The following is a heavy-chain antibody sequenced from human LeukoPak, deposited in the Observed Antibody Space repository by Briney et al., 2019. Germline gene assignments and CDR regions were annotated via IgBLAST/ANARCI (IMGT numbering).Heavy chain of an antibody. D-gene: IGHD2-2*01. J-gene: IGHJ4*02. CDR3: ARGNIVVIPAAPYFDY. V-gene: IGHV4-30-2*01. CDR1: GGSISSGGYY. CDR2: IYHSGST. Sequence: PSQTLSLTCTVSGGSISSGGYYWSWIRQPPGKGLEWIGYIYHSGSTYYNPSLKSRVIISVDRSKNQFSLKLSSVTAADTAVYYCARGNIVVIPAAPYFDYWGQGTLVTVSS.